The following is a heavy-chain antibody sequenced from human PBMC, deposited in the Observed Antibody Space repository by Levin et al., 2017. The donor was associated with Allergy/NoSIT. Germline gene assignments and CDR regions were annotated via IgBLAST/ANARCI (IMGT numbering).Heavy chain of an antibody. CDR2: ITGGGGST. CDR3: AKKQGGTSGFSFDV. J-gene: IGHJ3*01. Sequence: HPGESLKISCAASGFTFSDYAMTWVRQAPGKGLEWVSVITGGGGSTYYGDSVKGRFTVSRDNSKNTLYLELNSLRAEDTAVYYCAKKQGGTSGFSFDVWGQGTMVTVSS. D-gene: IGHD1-1*01. CDR1: GFTFSDYA. V-gene: IGHV3-23*01.